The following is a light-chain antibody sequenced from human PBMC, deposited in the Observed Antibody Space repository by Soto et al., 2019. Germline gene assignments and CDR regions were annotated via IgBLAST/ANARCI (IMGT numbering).Light chain of an antibody. CDR2: CAS. V-gene: IGKV3-20*01. Sequence: EMALTQSPGTLSLSPGERATLSCSARHSVSSSYLAWYQQKPGQAPRLLIYCASSRATGIPDRCSGSGSGTDFTLTISRLEPEDFAAYYCQQYGRSPPITLGPGTRLEIK. J-gene: IGKJ5*01. CDR1: HSVSSSY. CDR3: QQYGRSPPIT.